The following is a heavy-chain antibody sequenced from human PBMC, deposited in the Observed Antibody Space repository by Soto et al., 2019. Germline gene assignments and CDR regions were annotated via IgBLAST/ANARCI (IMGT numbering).Heavy chain of an antibody. CDR3: ARDQESITDRILQY. CDR2: ISAYNGNT. D-gene: IGHD3-10*01. V-gene: IGHV1-18*01. CDR1: GYTFTSYG. Sequence: RASVKVSCKASGYTFTSYGISWVRQAPGQGLEWMGWISAYNGNTNYAQKLQDRVTLTTDTSTNTAYMELRSLTSDDTAVYYCARDQESITDRILQYWGQGTRVTVSS. J-gene: IGHJ4*02.